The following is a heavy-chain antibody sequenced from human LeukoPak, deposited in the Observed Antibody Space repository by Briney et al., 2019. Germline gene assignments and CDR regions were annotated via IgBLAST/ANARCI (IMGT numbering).Heavy chain of an antibody. J-gene: IGHJ6*03. CDR2: IDSSGTS. V-gene: IGHV4-39*02. CDR1: GGSISSTNSD. D-gene: IGHD4/OR15-4a*01. Sequence: PSEILSLTCTVSGGSISSTNSDWGWIRQPPEKGLEWIGNIDSSGTSHYSPVLKSRVTISLDTSKSHFSLRLTSVTAADTAVYYCARLIDYGGFYFYYYMDVWGKGTSVTVSS. CDR3: ARLIDYGGFYFYYYMDV.